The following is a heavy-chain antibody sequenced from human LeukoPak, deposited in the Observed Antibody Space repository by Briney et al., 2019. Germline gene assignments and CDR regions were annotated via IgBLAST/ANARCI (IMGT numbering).Heavy chain of an antibody. CDR2: IIPIFGTA. V-gene: IGHV1-69*13. CDR3: ASARGYSYGQLDY. J-gene: IGHJ4*02. CDR1: GGTFSSYA. D-gene: IGHD5-18*01. Sequence: GASVNVSCTASGGTFSSYAISWVRQAPGQGLEWMGGIIPIFGTANYAQKFQGRVTITADESTSTAYMELSSLRSEDTAVYYCASARGYSYGQLDYWGQGTLVTVSS.